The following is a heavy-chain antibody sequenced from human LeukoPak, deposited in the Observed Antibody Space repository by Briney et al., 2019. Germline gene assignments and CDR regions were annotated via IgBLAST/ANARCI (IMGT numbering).Heavy chain of an antibody. V-gene: IGHV1-18*01. J-gene: IGHJ6*02. CDR3: ARDVESIAVASPEGGYGMDV. D-gene: IGHD6-19*01. CDR2: ISAYNGNT. Sequence: ASVKVSCKASGYTLTSYGISWVRQAPRQGLEWMGWISAYNGNTNYAQKLQGRVTMTTDTSTSTAYMELRSLRSDDTAVYYCARDVESIAVASPEGGYGMDVWGQGTTVTVSS. CDR1: GYTLTSYG.